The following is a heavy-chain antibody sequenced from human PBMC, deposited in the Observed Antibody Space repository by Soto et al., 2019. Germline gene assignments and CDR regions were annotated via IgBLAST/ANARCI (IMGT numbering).Heavy chain of an antibody. J-gene: IGHJ6*02. Sequence: SPSFQGHVTISADKSISTAYLQWSSLKASDTAMYYCASTIPGIAEPYGMDVWGQGTTVTVSS. CDR3: ASTIPGIAEPYGMDV. D-gene: IGHD6-13*01. V-gene: IGHV5-10-1*01.